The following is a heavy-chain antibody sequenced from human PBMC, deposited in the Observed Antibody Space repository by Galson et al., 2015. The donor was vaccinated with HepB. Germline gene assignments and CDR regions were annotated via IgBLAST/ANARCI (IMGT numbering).Heavy chain of an antibody. CDR2: ISAYNGNT. V-gene: IGHV1-18*01. J-gene: IGHJ3*02. CDR3: ARDRPRSGSGRCGAFDI. CDR1: GYTFTSYG. Sequence: SVKVSCKASGYTFTSYGISWVRQAPGQGLEWMGWISAYNGNTNYAQKLQGRVTITADESTSTAYMELSSLRADDTAVYYCARDRPRSGSGRCGAFDIWGQGTMVTVSS. D-gene: IGHD3-10*01.